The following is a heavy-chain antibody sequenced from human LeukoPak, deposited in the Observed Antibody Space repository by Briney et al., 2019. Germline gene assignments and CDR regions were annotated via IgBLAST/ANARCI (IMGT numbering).Heavy chain of an antibody. V-gene: IGHV3-43*02. CDR3: ANQRSSGWYGDAFDI. CDR1: GFTFDDFA. D-gene: IGHD6-13*01. CDR2: ISGDGRSP. J-gene: IGHJ3*02. Sequence: GGSLRLSCAASGFTFDDFAMHWVRQAPGRGLEWVSLISGDGRSPYYADSVEGRFTISRDNSKNSLYLQMNSLRTEDTAFYYCANQRSSGWYGDAFDIWGQGTMVTVSS.